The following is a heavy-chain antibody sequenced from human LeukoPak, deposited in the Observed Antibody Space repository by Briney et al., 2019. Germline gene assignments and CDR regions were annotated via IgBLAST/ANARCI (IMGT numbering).Heavy chain of an antibody. CDR2: IYSGGST. V-gene: IGHV3-53*01. CDR3: AKDPEWELPNDAFDI. J-gene: IGHJ3*02. Sequence: GGSLRLSRAASGFTVSSNYMSWVRQAPGKGLEWVSVIYSGGSTYYADSVKGRFTISRDNSKNTLYLQMNSLRAEDTAVYYCAKDPEWELPNDAFDIWGQGTMVTVSS. CDR1: GFTVSSNY. D-gene: IGHD1-26*01.